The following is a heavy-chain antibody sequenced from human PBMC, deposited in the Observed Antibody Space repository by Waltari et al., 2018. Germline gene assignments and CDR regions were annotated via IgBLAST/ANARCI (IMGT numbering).Heavy chain of an antibody. J-gene: IGHJ6*03. Sequence: QVQLQQWGAGLLKPSETLSLTCAVYGGSFSGYYWSWIRQPPGKGLEWIGEINQSGITNYTPSLKSRVTISVDTSKNQFSLKLSSVTAADTAVYYCAREYSSSWPPKLYYYYYYMDVWGKGTTVTISS. D-gene: IGHD6-13*01. CDR1: GGSFSGYY. V-gene: IGHV4-34*01. CDR2: INQSGIT. CDR3: AREYSSSWPPKLYYYYYYMDV.